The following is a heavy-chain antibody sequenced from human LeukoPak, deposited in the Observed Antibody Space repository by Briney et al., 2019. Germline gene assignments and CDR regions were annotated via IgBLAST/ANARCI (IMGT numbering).Heavy chain of an antibody. J-gene: IGHJ3*01. Sequence: GGSRTLSCQVSAFTFSQFNMSWDRQAQGRGREWVSSTTSSSSHINHTNSGQGRFTISAHNAKNSLFLQIDSQIAKDTYVYYCARGLGRYFDVWGQGTLVTLSS. CDR2: TTSSSSHI. D-gene: IGHD2-15*01. CDR3: ARGLGRYFDV. V-gene: IGHV3-21*01. CDR1: AFTFSQFN.